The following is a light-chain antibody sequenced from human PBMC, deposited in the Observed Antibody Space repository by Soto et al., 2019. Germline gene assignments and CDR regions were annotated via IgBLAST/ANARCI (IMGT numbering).Light chain of an antibody. CDR3: QQANSFPLT. CDR1: QGISSW. CDR2: APS. Sequence: DIRMTQSPSSVSASVGVRVTIACRASQGISSWLAWYQQKSGKAPKLLICAPSRLKSGVPSRFSGSGSGTDFSLTISSLQPEDFATYYCQQANSFPLTFGGGTKVEIK. J-gene: IGKJ4*01. V-gene: IGKV1-12*01.